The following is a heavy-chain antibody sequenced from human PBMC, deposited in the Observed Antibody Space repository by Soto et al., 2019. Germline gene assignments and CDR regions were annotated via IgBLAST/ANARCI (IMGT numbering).Heavy chain of an antibody. Sequence: GGSLRLSCTASGFTFNTHWMHWVRQAPGKGLVWVSRIYFDGITTNYADSVKGRLTVSRDNAKNTVYLHVNTLRDDDTAVYYCARGGAMGVDYWGQGTLVTVSS. CDR3: ARGGAMGVDY. CDR2: IYFDGITT. J-gene: IGHJ4*02. V-gene: IGHV3-74*01. CDR1: GFTFNTHW. D-gene: IGHD1-26*01.